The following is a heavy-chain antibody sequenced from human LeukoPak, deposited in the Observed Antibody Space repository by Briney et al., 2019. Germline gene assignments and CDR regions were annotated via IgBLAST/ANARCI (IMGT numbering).Heavy chain of an antibody. D-gene: IGHD6-19*01. CDR1: GFTFSDYY. V-gene: IGHV3-11*06. J-gene: IGHJ4*02. CDR2: ISSSSSYT. CDR3: ARWVSSGQSYYFDY. Sequence: GGSLRLSCAASGFTFSDYYMSWIRQAPGKGLEWVSYISSSSSYTNYADSVKGRFTISRDNAKNSLYLQMNSLRAEDTAVYYCARWVSSGQSYYFDYWGQGTLVTVSS.